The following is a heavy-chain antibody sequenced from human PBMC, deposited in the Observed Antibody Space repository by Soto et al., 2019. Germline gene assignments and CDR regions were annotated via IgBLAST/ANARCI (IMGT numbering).Heavy chain of an antibody. CDR1: GGGVYSDGYY. D-gene: IGHD2-15*01. V-gene: IGHV4-39*01. Sequence: QLQLQESGPGLVKSSETLSLTCTVSGGGVYSDGYYWGWIRRPPGQGLEWIGNIYYSGSTYYNPSLKSRVTLSLATSKHQLPLRLSAVTAADTAVYYCAIRSRGRCYNYWGPGTLVTVSS. CDR2: IYYSGST. CDR3: AIRSRGRCYNY. J-gene: IGHJ4*02.